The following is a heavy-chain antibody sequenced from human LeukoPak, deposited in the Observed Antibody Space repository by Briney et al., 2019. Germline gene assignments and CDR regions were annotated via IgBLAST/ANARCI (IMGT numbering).Heavy chain of an antibody. D-gene: IGHD3-9*01. J-gene: IGHJ4*02. CDR1: GYTLTEFS. CDR2: FDPEDGET. Sequence: ASVKVSCKVSGYTLTEFSMHWVRQAPGKGLEWMGGFDPEDGETIYAQKFQGRVTMTEDTSTDTAYMELSSLRSEDTAVYYCATFLRIRYFDWLSTFDYWGQGTLVTVSS. CDR3: ATFLRIRYFDWLSTFDY. V-gene: IGHV1-24*01.